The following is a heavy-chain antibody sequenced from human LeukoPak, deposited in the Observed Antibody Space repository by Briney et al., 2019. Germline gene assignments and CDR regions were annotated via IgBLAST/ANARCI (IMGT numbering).Heavy chain of an antibody. CDR2: ISSSSSYI. Sequence: GGSLRLSCAASGFTFSSYSMNWVRQAPGKGLEWVSSISSSSSYIYYADSVKGRFTISRDNAKNSLYLQMNSLRAEDTAVYYCARDQNQLWLGELLFDYWGQGTLVTVSS. V-gene: IGHV3-21*01. CDR1: GFTFSSYS. CDR3: ARDQNQLWLGELLFDY. J-gene: IGHJ4*02. D-gene: IGHD3-10*01.